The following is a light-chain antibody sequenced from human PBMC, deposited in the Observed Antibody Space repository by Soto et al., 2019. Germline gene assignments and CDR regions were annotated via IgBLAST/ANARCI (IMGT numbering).Light chain of an antibody. CDR3: QQYDTFPRT. J-gene: IGKJ1*01. Sequence: EIQMTQSPSTLFASVGEKVTFICRPGQRFNIGLACYQQKPGKAPSLLIYKASSLETGVPSRFSGSGSGTEFTLTISSLQPDDFANYFCQQYDTFPRTFGQGTKVEIK. CDR1: QRFNIG. V-gene: IGKV1-5*03. CDR2: KAS.